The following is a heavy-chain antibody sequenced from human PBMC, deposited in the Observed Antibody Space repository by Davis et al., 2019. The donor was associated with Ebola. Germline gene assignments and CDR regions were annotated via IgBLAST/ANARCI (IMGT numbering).Heavy chain of an antibody. CDR3: ARGAYDIDY. CDR2: ISAYNGNT. CDR1: GYTFNSYG. V-gene: IGHV1-18*04. J-gene: IGHJ4*02. D-gene: IGHD5-12*01. Sequence: AASVKVSCKASGYTFNSYGFSWVRQAPGQGLEWMGFISAYNGNTSYAHKLQGRVTMTTDTSTSTTYMELRSLTSDDTAVYYCARGAYDIDYWGQGTLVTVSS.